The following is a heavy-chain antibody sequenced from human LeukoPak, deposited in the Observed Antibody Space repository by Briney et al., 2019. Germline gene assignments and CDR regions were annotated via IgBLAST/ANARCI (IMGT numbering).Heavy chain of an antibody. J-gene: IGHJ3*02. CDR1: GGSISSYY. V-gene: IGHV4-4*07. CDR3: ARDIPSYGDYDSGMYRDQNAFDI. CDR2: IYTSGST. Sequence: SETLSLTRTVSGGSISSYYWSWIRQPAGKGLEWIGRIYTSGSTNYNPSLKSRVTISVDKSKNQFSLKLSSVTAADTAVYYCARDIPSYGDYDSGMYRDQNAFDIWGQGTMVTVSS. D-gene: IGHD4-17*01.